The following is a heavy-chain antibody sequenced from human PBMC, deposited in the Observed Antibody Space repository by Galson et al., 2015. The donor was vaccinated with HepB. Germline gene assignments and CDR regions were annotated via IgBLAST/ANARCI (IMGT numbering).Heavy chain of an antibody. J-gene: IGHJ4*02. CDR3: ARGVDYGGIFDY. D-gene: IGHD4-23*01. CDR1: GGTFSSYA. CDR2: IIPIFGTA. Sequence: SVKVSCKASGGTFSSYAISWVRQAPGQGLEWMGGIIPIFGTANYAQKFQGRVTITADESTSTAYMELSSLRAEDTAVYYCARGVDYGGIFDYWGQGTLVTVSS. V-gene: IGHV1-69*13.